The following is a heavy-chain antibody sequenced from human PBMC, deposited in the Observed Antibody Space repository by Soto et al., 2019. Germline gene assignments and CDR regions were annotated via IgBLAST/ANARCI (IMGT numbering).Heavy chain of an antibody. CDR3: ARRRSSRNFDY. J-gene: IGHJ4*02. V-gene: IGHV3-11*01. D-gene: IGHD6-13*01. Sequence: QVQLVESGGGLVKPGGSLRLSCAASGFTFSDYYMSWIRQAPGKGLEWVSYISGGGSNIYYPDSVKGRFSISRYNAKNSLSVQMNSLRAEDTAVDSCARRRSSRNFDYWGQGTLVTVSS. CDR2: ISGGGSNI. CDR1: GFTFSDYY.